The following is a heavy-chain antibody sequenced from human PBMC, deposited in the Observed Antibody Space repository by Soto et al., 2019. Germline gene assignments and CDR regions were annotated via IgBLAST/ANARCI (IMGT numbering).Heavy chain of an antibody. Sequence: GGSLRLSCAASGFTFSDYYMSWIRQAPGKGLEWVSYISSSGSTIYYADSVKGRFTISRDNAKNSLYLQMNSLRAEDTAVYYCARETGVDPYYDFWSGYYPFDYWGQGTLVTVSS. J-gene: IGHJ4*02. CDR1: GFTFSDYY. CDR2: ISSSGSTI. V-gene: IGHV3-11*01. D-gene: IGHD3-3*01. CDR3: ARETGVDPYYDFWSGYYPFDY.